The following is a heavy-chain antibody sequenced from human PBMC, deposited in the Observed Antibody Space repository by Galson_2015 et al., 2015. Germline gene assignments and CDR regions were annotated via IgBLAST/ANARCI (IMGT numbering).Heavy chain of an antibody. J-gene: IGHJ4*02. CDR2: TYYRSKWYN. D-gene: IGHD3-9*01. CDR1: GDSVSSSSVA. CDR3: ARGKTGMVDF. Sequence: CAISGDSVSSSSVAWNWIRQSPSRGLEWLGRTYYRSKWYNDYAVSVESRVTINPDTSKNHFSLQLNSVTPEDTAVYYCARGKTGMVDFWGQGTLVTVSS. V-gene: IGHV6-1*01.